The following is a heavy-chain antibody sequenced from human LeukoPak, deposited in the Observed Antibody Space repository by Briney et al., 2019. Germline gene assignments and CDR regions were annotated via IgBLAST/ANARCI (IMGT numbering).Heavy chain of an antibody. CDR1: GFTFSGYW. D-gene: IGHD5-18*01. J-gene: IGHJ3*01. CDR3: AKGVQVSFDV. V-gene: IGHV3-74*01. CDR2: INTDGSST. Sequence: GGSLRLSCAASGFTFSGYWMHWVRQAPGKGLVWVSRINTDGSSTRYADSVRGRFTLSRDNSKNTLYLQMNSLRAEDTAVYYCAKGVQVSFDVWGQGTMVTVSS.